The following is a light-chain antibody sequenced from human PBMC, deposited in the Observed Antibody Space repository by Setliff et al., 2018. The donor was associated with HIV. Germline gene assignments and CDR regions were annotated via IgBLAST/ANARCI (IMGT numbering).Light chain of an antibody. CDR3: ATWDDNLSTV. J-gene: IGLJ2*01. CDR1: SSNIGKEF. Sequence: QSVLTQPPSVSGTPGQRVTISCSGSSSNIGKEFVNRYQQFPGTAPKLLIYRDTQRPSGVPDRFSGSKSGTSASLAISGLRSEDEAEYFCATWDDNLSTVFGGGTKVTVL. V-gene: IGLV1-47*01. CDR2: RDT.